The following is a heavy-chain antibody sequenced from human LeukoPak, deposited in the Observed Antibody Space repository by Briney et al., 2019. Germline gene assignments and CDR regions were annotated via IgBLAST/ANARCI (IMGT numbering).Heavy chain of an antibody. CDR1: GFTFSSYG. V-gene: IGHV3-33*01. CDR2: IWHDGSNK. Sequence: GGSLRLPCAASGFTFSSYGMHWVRQAPGKGLEWVAVIWHDGSNKYYADSVKGRFTISRDNSKNTLYLQMNSLRAEDTAVYFCAAGAWFAAFDIWGQGTMVTVSS. J-gene: IGHJ3*02. CDR3: AAGAWFAAFDI. D-gene: IGHD1-26*01.